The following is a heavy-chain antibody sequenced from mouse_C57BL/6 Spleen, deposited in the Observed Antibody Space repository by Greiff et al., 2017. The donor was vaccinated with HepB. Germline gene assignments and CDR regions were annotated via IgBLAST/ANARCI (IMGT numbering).Heavy chain of an antibody. CDR2: IDPSDSYT. Sequence: QVQLQQPGAELVRPGTSVKLSCKASGYTFTSYWMHWVKQRPGQGLEWIGVIDPSDSYTNYNQKFKGKATLTVDTSSSTAYMQLSSLTSEDSAVYYCARWGTTAPYYFDYWGQGTTLTVSS. CDR3: ARWGTTAPYYFDY. J-gene: IGHJ2*01. D-gene: IGHD1-2*01. V-gene: IGHV1-59*01. CDR1: GYTFTSYW.